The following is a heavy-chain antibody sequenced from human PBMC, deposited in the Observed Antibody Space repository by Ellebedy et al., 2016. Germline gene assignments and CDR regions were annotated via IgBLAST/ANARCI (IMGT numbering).Heavy chain of an antibody. J-gene: IGHJ5*01. CDR3: AKAYSLGIAVADS. V-gene: IGHV3-23*01. CDR1: GFTFSTYA. Sequence: GGSLRLSCAASGFTFSTYAMSWVRQAPGKGLEWVSSLSSNGYTTYSAASVKGRFTISRDNSKNTLFLQMDSLRAEDTAIYYCAKAYSLGIAVADSWGQGALVTVSS. D-gene: IGHD6-19*01. CDR2: LSSNGYTT.